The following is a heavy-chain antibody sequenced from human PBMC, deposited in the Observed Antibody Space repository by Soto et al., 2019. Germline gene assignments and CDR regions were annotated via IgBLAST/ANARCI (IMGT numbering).Heavy chain of an antibody. J-gene: IGHJ4*02. CDR3: ARSRYTSGWWTPRFDY. CDR2: IYYSGST. D-gene: IGHD6-19*01. V-gene: IGHV4-59*01. Sequence: QVQLQESGPGLVKPSESLSLTCAVSGGSISSYYWSWIRQPPGKGLEWIGYIYYSGSTNYNPSLKSRVTISVDTSKNQFSLKLTSVTAADTAVYYCARSRYTSGWWTPRFDYWGQGTLVTVSS. CDR1: GGSISSYY.